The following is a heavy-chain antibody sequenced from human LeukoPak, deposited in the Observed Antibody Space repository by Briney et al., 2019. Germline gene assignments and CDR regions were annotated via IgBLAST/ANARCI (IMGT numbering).Heavy chain of an antibody. J-gene: IGHJ3*02. CDR3: SNTDAFDI. Sequence: SETLSLTCGVSGGSISSTNWWTWVRQPPGEGLEWIGEVELSGRTNYNPSLKSRVTISVDTSKNQFSLKLSSVTAVDTALYYCSNTDAFDIWGQGTMVTVSS. CDR1: GGSISSTNW. V-gene: IGHV4-4*02. CDR2: VELSGRT.